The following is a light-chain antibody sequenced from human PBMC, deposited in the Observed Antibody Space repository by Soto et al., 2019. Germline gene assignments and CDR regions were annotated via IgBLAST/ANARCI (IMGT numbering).Light chain of an antibody. CDR3: VQSLEFPIT. J-gene: IGKJ5*01. Sequence: DIVITQTPLSLSVIPGQPASISCKSGQSLLHSNGRTYLYWYLQKPGQPPQLLIYEVSNRFSGVTDRFSGSGSGTDFTLKISRVEAEDVGVYYCVQSLEFPITLGQGTRLEIK. CDR1: QSLLHSNGRTY. CDR2: EVS. V-gene: IGKV2D-29*01.